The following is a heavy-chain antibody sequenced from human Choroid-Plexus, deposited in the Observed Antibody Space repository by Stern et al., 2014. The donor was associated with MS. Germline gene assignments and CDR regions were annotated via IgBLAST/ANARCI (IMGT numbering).Heavy chain of an antibody. CDR2: VSYDGSNK. V-gene: IGHV3-30*18. D-gene: IGHD2-8*01. Sequence: QVQLVQSGGGVVQPGRPLRLSCVASGITFGSCAMHWVRQAPGKGLEWVEGVSYDGSNKYYADSVKGHYTISRDNSQNPLYMQMSSLRPEDTAVYYCAKDRQYLTYFFDHWGQGSLVTVSS. J-gene: IGHJ5*02. CDR1: GITFGSCA. CDR3: AKDRQYLTYFFDH.